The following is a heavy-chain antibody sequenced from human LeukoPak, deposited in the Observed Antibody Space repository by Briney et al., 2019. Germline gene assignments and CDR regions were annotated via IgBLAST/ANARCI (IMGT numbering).Heavy chain of an antibody. CDR3: AGDFWSGYYFRD. D-gene: IGHD3-3*01. Sequence: SGTLSLTCAVSGGSISSSNWWSWVRQPPGKGLEWIGEIYHSGSTNYNPSLKSRVTISVDTSKNQFSLKLSSVTAADTAVYYCAGDFWSGYYFRDWGQGTLVTVSS. CDR2: IYHSGST. CDR1: GGSISSSNW. V-gene: IGHV4-4*02. J-gene: IGHJ4*02.